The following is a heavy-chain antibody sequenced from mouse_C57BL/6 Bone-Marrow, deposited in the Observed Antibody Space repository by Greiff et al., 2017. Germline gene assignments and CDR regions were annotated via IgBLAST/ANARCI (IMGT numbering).Heavy chain of an antibody. CDR3: ASPYYDYDGRYFDV. Sequence: VQLQQPGAELVRPGSSVKLSCKASGYTFTSYWMDWVKQRPGQGLEWIGNIYPSDSETHYNQKFKDKATLTVDKSSSTAYMQLSSLTSEDSAVYYCASPYYDYDGRYFDVWGTGTTVTVSS. D-gene: IGHD2-4*01. J-gene: IGHJ1*03. CDR1: GYTFTSYW. CDR2: IYPSDSET. V-gene: IGHV1-61*01.